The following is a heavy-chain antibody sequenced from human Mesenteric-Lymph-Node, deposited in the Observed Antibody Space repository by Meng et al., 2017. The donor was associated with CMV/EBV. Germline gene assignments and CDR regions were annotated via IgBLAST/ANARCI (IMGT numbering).Heavy chain of an antibody. Sequence: SETLSLTCTVSGGSISSYYWSWIRQPPGKGLEWIGYIYYSGSTNYNPSLKSRVTISVDTSKNQFSLKLSSVTAADTAVYYCARIGITGDEGDYWGQGTLVTVSS. D-gene: IGHD7-27*01. V-gene: IGHV4-59*01. J-gene: IGHJ4*02. CDR1: GGSISSYY. CDR2: IYYSGST. CDR3: ARIGITGDEGDY.